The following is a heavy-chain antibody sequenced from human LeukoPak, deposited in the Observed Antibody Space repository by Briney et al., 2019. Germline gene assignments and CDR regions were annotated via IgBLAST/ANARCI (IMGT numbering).Heavy chain of an antibody. CDR3: ARDPTYYYDSSGYYWDY. CDR2: INHSGST. D-gene: IGHD3-22*01. J-gene: IGHJ4*02. Sequence: SETLSLTCAVYGGSFSGYYWSWIRQPPGKGLEWIGEINHSGSTNYNPSLKSRVTISVDTSKNQFSLKLSSVTAADTAVYYCARDPTYYYDSSGYYWDYWGQGTLVTVSS. CDR1: GGSFSGYY. V-gene: IGHV4-34*01.